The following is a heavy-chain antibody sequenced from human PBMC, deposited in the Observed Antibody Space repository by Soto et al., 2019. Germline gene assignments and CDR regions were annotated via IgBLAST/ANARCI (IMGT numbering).Heavy chain of an antibody. J-gene: IGHJ5*02. CDR2: IYYSGST. CDR1: GGSISSYY. Sequence: QVQLQESGPGLVKPSETLSLTCTVSGGSISSYYWSWIRQPPGKGLEWIGYIYYSGSTNYNPSLKSRVTISVDTSKNQFSLKLSSVTAADTAVYYCARATGFVLGLKYNWFDPWGQGTLVTVSS. D-gene: IGHD3-10*01. CDR3: ARATGFVLGLKYNWFDP. V-gene: IGHV4-59*01.